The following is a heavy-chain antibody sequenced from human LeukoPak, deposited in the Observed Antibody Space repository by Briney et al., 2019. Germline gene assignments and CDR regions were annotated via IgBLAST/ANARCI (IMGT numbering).Heavy chain of an antibody. CDR1: GGSISSGGYY. D-gene: IGHD2-21*02. CDR2: IYYSGST. J-gene: IGHJ6*02. CDR3: ARVPFGGDYGNYYYYYGMDV. Sequence: SETLSLTCTVSGGSISSGGYYWSWIRQHPGKGLEWIGYIYYSGSTYYNPSPKSRVTISVDTPKNQFSLKLSSVTAADTAVCYCARVPFGGDYGNYYYYYGMDVWGQGTTVTVSS. V-gene: IGHV4-31*03.